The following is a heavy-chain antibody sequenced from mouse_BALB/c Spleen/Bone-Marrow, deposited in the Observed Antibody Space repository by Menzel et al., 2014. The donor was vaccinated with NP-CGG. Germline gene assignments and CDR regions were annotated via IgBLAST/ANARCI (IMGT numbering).Heavy chain of an antibody. Sequence: EVKLMESGGGLVKPGGSLKLSCAASGFTFSSYAMSWVRQTPEKRLEWVATINSGGSYSYYPDSVKGRFTISRDNAKNTLYVQMSSLRSEDTAMYYCARRGYGLDAMDCWGQGTSVTVSS. V-gene: IGHV5-9-1*01. CDR2: INSGGSYS. CDR3: ARRGYGLDAMDC. D-gene: IGHD1-1*01. CDR1: GFTFSSYA. J-gene: IGHJ4*01.